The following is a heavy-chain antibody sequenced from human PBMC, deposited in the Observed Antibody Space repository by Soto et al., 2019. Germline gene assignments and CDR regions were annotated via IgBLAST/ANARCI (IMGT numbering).Heavy chain of an antibody. CDR2: ISADGGKY. Sequence: QVQLVESGGGVVQPGRSQRLSCAASGLTFSACAMHWVRQSPGKGLEGVAVISADGGKYYYEDSVKGRFTISRHNCTNTLYLQMDSLRAEETTVYYCAKDVGTAMNAITNWNFDLWGRGTLVTVSS. CDR1: GLTFSACA. V-gene: IGHV3-30*18. J-gene: IGHJ2*01. CDR3: AKDVGTAMNAITNWNFDL. D-gene: IGHD2-21*02.